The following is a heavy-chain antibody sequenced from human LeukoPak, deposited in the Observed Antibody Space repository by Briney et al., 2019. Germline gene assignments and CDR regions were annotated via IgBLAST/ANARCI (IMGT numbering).Heavy chain of an antibody. Sequence: SETLSLTCAVYGGSFSGYYWSWIRQPPGKGLEWIGEINHSGSTNYNPSLKSRVTISVDTSKNQFSLKLSSVTAADTAVYYCARGRRITMIVVVITGAFDIWGQGTMVTVSS. CDR2: INHSGST. J-gene: IGHJ3*02. CDR3: ARGRRITMIVVVITGAFDI. V-gene: IGHV4-34*01. CDR1: GGSFSGYY. D-gene: IGHD3-22*01.